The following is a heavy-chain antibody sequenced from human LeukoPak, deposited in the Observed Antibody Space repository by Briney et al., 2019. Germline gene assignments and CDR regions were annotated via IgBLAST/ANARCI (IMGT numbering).Heavy chain of an antibody. CDR1: GYTFTSYG. J-gene: IGHJ3*02. Sequence: SVKVSCKASGYTFTSYGISWVRQAPGQGLEWMGRIIPILGIANYAQKFQGRVTITADKSTSTAYMELSSLRSEDTAVYYCARATKSYGDYAYLDAFDIWGQGTMVTVSS. D-gene: IGHD4-17*01. CDR3: ARATKSYGDYAYLDAFDI. CDR2: IIPILGIA. V-gene: IGHV1-69*04.